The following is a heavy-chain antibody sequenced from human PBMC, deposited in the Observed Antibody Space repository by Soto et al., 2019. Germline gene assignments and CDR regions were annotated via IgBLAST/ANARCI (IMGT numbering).Heavy chain of an antibody. CDR1: GYSFTTHW. V-gene: IGHV5-10-1*01. CDR3: ARRLSGPKEEYNAYYFYGLDV. D-gene: IGHD1-1*01. Sequence: GESLKISCQGSGYSFTTHWITWVRQTPGKGLEWMGRIDASNSYINYSPSFQGHVTISVDRSISTAYLQWSRLEASDNAINYCARRLSGPKEEYNAYYFYGLDVWGQGTKVTVSS. J-gene: IGHJ6*02. CDR2: IDASNSYI.